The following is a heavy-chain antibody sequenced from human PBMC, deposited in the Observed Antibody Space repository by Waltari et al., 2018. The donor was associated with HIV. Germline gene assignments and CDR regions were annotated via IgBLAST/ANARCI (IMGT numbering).Heavy chain of an antibody. D-gene: IGHD6-19*01. Sequence: QVQLVESGGGLVNPGGSLRLSCATSGFTFRDYYMTWIRQAPGKGLEWVSYIRSDTDTIYYADSVKGRFTISRDNTKNSLYLQMNRLSVEDTAVYYCARLKYSSGFFDYWGQGALVTVSS. CDR3: ARLKYSSGFFDY. J-gene: IGHJ4*02. CDR1: GFTFRDYY. V-gene: IGHV3-11*01. CDR2: IRSDTDTI.